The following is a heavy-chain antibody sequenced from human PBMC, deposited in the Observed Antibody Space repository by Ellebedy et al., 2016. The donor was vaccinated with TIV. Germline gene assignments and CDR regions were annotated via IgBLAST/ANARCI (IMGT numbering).Heavy chain of an antibody. V-gene: IGHV5-10-1*01. CDR2: IDPSDSYT. J-gene: IGHJ6*02. Sequence: ASVKVSCKGSGYSFTSYWIGWVRQMPGKGLEWMGRIDPSDSYTNYSPSFQGHVTISVDKSISTAYLQWSSLKASDTAMYYCGGSGHYYYGMDVWGQGTTVTVSS. CDR3: GGSGHYYYGMDV. D-gene: IGHD3-16*01. CDR1: GYSFTSYW.